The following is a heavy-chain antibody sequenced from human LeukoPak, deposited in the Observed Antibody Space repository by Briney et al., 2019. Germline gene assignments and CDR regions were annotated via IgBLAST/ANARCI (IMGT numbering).Heavy chain of an antibody. D-gene: IGHD5-24*01. CDR1: GYTVAELF. CDR2: FDPDDSKT. V-gene: IGHV1-24*01. Sequence: GASVKVSCKVSGYTVAELFIHWVRQAPGKGLEWMGGFDPDDSKTFYAPKFQGRVTLTEDTSIDTAYLEMSRLRSEDTAVYYCATVATIEGFFDYWGQGTLVTVSS. J-gene: IGHJ4*02. CDR3: ATVATIEGFFDY.